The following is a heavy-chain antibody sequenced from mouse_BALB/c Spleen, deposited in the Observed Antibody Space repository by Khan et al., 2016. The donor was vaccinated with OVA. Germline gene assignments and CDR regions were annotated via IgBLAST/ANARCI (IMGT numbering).Heavy chain of an antibody. CDR3: ARDGSRYNYAMDY. V-gene: IGHV3-2*02. J-gene: IGHJ4*01. D-gene: IGHD2-3*01. CDR1: GYSITSDYA. Sequence: EVQLQESGPGLVNPSQSLSLTCTVTGYSITSDYAWNWIRQFPGNKLEWMGYINYSGSTNYNPALKSRISITRDTSKNQFFLQLNSVTTEGTATYYCARDGSRYNYAMDYWGQGTSVTVSS. CDR2: INYSGST.